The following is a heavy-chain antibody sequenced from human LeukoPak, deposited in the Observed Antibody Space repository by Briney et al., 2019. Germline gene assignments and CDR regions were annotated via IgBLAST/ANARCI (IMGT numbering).Heavy chain of an antibody. V-gene: IGHV3-23*01. J-gene: IGHJ1*01. CDR3: ATITSMRVVLIS. D-gene: IGHD3-22*01. Sequence: GGSLRLSCAASGFTFSSFDMTWVRQAPGKGLEWVSTISVSATNTYYAGSVKGRFTISRDSSKNTLYLQMNSLRADDTAVYYCATITSMRVVLISWGQGILVTVSS. CDR1: GFTFSSFD. CDR2: ISVSATNT.